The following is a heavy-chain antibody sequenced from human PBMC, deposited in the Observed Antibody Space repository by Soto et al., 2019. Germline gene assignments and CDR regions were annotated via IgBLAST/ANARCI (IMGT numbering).Heavy chain of an antibody. CDR3: ARAKRDSSGWYEPDY. D-gene: IGHD6-19*01. J-gene: IGHJ4*02. CDR1: GGTFSSYA. CDR2: IIPIFGTA. Sequence: QVQLVQSGAEVKKPGSSVKVSCKASGGTFSSYAISWVRQAPGQGLEWMGGIIPIFGTANYEQKFQGRGTVTADESTSTAYMELSSLRSEDTAVYYCARAKRDSSGWYEPDYWGQGTLVTVSS. V-gene: IGHV1-69*12.